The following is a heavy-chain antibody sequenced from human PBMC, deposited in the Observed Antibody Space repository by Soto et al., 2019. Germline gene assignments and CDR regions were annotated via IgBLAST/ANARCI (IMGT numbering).Heavy chain of an antibody. Sequence: GGSLRLSCAASGFTFSTYAMGWVRQAPGKGLEWVSTVGGSGVRTFYADSVKGRFTISRDNSKNTLYLQLNSLRAGDTALYYCAKDKAAEPTRQPAFDVWGQGTLVTVSS. CDR3: AKDKAAEPTRQPAFDV. CDR2: VGGSGVRT. V-gene: IGHV3-23*01. D-gene: IGHD2-15*01. J-gene: IGHJ3*01. CDR1: GFTFSTYA.